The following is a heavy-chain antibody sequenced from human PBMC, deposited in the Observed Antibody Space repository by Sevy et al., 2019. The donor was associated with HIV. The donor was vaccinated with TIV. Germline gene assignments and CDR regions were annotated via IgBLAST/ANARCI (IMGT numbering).Heavy chain of an antibody. CDR1: GFTFSSYA. J-gene: IGHJ4*02. CDR3: ARVNQMYYDSSGYYFDY. V-gene: IGHV3-30*04. Sequence: GGSLRLSCAASGFTFSSYAMHWVRQAPGKGLEWVAVISYDGSNKYYADSVNGRFTISRDNSKNTLYLQMNSLRAEDTAVYYCARVNQMYYDSSGYYFDYWGQGTLVTVSS. CDR2: ISYDGSNK. D-gene: IGHD3-22*01.